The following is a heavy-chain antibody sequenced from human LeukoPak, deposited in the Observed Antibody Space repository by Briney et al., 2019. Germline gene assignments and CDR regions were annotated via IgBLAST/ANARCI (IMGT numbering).Heavy chain of an antibody. CDR3: ARDGDYYDSSGYYYVGYFDL. V-gene: IGHV3-21*05. CDR2: ISSSSSYT. CDR1: GFTFSSYW. D-gene: IGHD3-22*01. Sequence: GGSLRLSCAASGFTFSSYWMQWVRQAPGKGLEWVSYISSSSSYTNYADSVKGRFTISRDNAKNSLYLQMNSLRAEDTAVYYCARDGDYYDSSGYYYVGYFDLWGRGTLVTVSS. J-gene: IGHJ2*01.